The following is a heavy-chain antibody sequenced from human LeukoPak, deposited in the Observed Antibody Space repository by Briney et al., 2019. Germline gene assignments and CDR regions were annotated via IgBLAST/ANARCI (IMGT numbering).Heavy chain of an antibody. D-gene: IGHD4-11*01. CDR1: GYTFTGYY. Sequence: GASVKVSCKASGYTFTGYYMHWVRQAPGQGLEWMGWINPNSGGTNYAQKFQGRVTMTRDTSISTAYLELSRLRSDDTAVYYCARDRATSTVTLVEFAYWGQGPLVTVSS. V-gene: IGHV1-2*02. CDR3: ARDRATSTVTLVEFAY. J-gene: IGHJ4*02. CDR2: INPNSGGT.